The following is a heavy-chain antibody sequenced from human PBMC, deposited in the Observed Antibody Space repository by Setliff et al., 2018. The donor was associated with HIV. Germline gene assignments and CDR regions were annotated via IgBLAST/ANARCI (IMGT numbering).Heavy chain of an antibody. Sequence: SETLSLTCTVADGSISTGSYYWSWVRQPAGRGLEWIGRIYTSGSTNYNPSLKSRATMSVDTSKNQFSLNLTSVTAADTAVYYCARGDGYRGNDAYYDSGMDVWGQGTTVTVSS. V-gene: IGHV4-61*02. CDR1: DGSISTGSYY. CDR2: IYTSGST. CDR3: ARGDGYRGNDAYYDSGMDV. D-gene: IGHD5-12*01. J-gene: IGHJ6*02.